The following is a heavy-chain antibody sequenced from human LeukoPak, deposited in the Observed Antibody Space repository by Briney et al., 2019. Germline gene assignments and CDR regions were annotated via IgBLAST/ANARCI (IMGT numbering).Heavy chain of an antibody. CDR1: GDSVSTNSAA. D-gene: IGHD2-2*01. CDR3: ARGVWDIVVVSASRAYYYYMDV. Sequence: SQTLSLTCAISGDSVSTNSAAWNWIRQSPSRGLEWLGRTYYRSKWHTDYAVSAKSRITFKPDTSKNQFTLQLRSVTPEDTAVYYCARGVWDIVVVSASRAYYYYMDVWGKGTTVTVS. J-gene: IGHJ6*03. V-gene: IGHV6-1*01. CDR2: TYYRSKWHT.